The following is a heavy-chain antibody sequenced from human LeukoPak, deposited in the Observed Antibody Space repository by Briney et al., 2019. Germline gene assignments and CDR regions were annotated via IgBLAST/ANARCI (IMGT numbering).Heavy chain of an antibody. CDR2: ISAYNGNT. J-gene: IGHJ4*02. CDR1: GYTFTSYG. V-gene: IGHV1-18*01. Sequence: GASVKVSCKASGYTFTSYGISWVRQAPGQGLEWMGWISAYNGNTKYAQKFQARVTLTTDTSTGTAYMELWSLRSDDTALYYCARGGWYYYDSSGYYLIDNWGQGTLVTVSS. CDR3: ARGGWYYYDSSGYYLIDN. D-gene: IGHD3-22*01.